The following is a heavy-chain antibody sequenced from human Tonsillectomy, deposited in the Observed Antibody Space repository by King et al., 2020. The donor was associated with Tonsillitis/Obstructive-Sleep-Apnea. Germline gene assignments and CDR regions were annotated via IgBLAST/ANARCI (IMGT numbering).Heavy chain of an antibody. V-gene: IGHV3-30*01. CDR2: ISYDGSNE. J-gene: IGHJ3*02. CDR3: AREHSSLDAFDI. CDR1: GFTFSSYP. Sequence: QVQLVESGGGVVQPGGSLRLSCAASGFTFSSYPMHWVRQAPGKGLEWVAIISYDGSNEYYADSVKGRFTNSRDKSKKTRYLQMNSLRAEDTAVYYCAREHSSLDAFDIWGQGTMVTVSS. D-gene: IGHD6-19*01.